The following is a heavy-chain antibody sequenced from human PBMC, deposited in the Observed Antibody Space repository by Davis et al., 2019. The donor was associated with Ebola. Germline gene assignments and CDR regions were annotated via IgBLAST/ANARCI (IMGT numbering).Heavy chain of an antibody. CDR3: LFWTGDRDY. CDR2: IHSDGTRI. Sequence: PGGSLRLSCAASGFSFDDYWMDWVRQAPGKGLVWVSRIHSDGTRISYVDSVKGRFTISRDNAENTLYLQMNSLRVEDTAVYYCLFWTGDRDYWGQGALVTVSS. D-gene: IGHD3/OR15-3a*01. V-gene: IGHV3-74*01. CDR1: GFSFDDYW. J-gene: IGHJ4*02.